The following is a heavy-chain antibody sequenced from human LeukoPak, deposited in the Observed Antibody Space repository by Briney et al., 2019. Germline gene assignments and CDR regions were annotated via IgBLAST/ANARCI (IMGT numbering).Heavy chain of an antibody. CDR3: ASHPAVAGKYYFDY. J-gene: IGHJ4*02. CDR1: GFTFSSYA. D-gene: IGHD6-19*01. CDR2: ISGSGGST. V-gene: IGHV3-23*01. Sequence: GGSLRPSCAASGFTFSSYAMSWVRQAPGKGLEWVSAISGSGGSTYYADSVKDRFTISRDNSKNTLYLQMNSLRAEDTAVYYCASHPAVAGKYYFDYWGQGTLVTVSS.